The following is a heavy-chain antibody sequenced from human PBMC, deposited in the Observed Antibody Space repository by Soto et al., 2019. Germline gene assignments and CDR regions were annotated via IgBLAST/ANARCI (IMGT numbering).Heavy chain of an antibody. J-gene: IGHJ3*02. CDR3: ARWEPTSDAFDI. V-gene: IGHV3-13*04. Sequence: EVQLVESGGGLVQPGGSLRLSCAASGFTFSSYDMHWVRQATGKGLEWVSAIGTAGDTYYPGSVKGRFTISRENAKNSLYLQMNSLRAGDTAVYYCARWEPTSDAFDIWGQGTMVTDSS. CDR1: GFTFSSYD. D-gene: IGHD1-1*01. CDR2: IGTAGDT.